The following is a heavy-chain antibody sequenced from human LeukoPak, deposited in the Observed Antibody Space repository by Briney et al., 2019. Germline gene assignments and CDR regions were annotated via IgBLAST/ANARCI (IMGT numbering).Heavy chain of an antibody. J-gene: IGHJ4*02. CDR1: GYTFTSYG. V-gene: IGHV1-18*01. D-gene: IGHD2-15*01. Sequence: ASVKVSCKASGYTFTSYGISWVRQAPGQGLEWMGWISAYNGNTNYAQKLQGRVTMTTDTSTSTAYMELRSLRSDDTAVYYCARDPTRYCSGGSCYSHYFDYWGQGTLVTVSS. CDR3: ARDPTRYCSGGSCYSHYFDY. CDR2: ISAYNGNT.